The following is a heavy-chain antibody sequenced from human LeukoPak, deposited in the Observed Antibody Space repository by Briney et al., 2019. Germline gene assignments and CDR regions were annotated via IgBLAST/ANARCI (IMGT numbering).Heavy chain of an antibody. Sequence: SQTLSLTCTVSGGSISSRGYYWSWIRQPAGKRLEWIGRIYTSGSTNYNPSLKSRVTISVDTSKNQFSLKLSSVTAADTAVYYCARGGLTPVTNWFDPWGQGTLVTVSS. CDR1: GGSISSRGYY. CDR3: ARGGLTPVTNWFDP. D-gene: IGHD4-17*01. V-gene: IGHV4-61*02. CDR2: IYTSGST. J-gene: IGHJ5*02.